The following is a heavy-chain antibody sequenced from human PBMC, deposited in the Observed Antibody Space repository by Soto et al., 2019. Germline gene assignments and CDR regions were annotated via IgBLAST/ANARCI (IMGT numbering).Heavy chain of an antibody. Sequence: QVQLVQSGAEVKKPGASVKVSCKASGYTFTSYYMHWVRQAPGQGLEWMGIINPSGGSTSYAQKFQGRVTMTRDTSTSTVDMELSSLRSEDTAVYYCARSGSSFRRRATPCYYGMDVWGQGTTVTVSS. CDR3: ARSGSSFRRRATPCYYGMDV. CDR2: INPSGGST. CDR1: GYTFTSYY. D-gene: IGHD1-26*01. V-gene: IGHV1-46*01. J-gene: IGHJ6*02.